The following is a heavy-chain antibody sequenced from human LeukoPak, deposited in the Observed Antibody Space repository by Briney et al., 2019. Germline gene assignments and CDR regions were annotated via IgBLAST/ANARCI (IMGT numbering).Heavy chain of an antibody. Sequence: GGSLRLSCAASGFAFSYYGMHWVRHAPGKGLEWVAVISHDGSNIHYGDSVKGRFTISRDNSKNTVYLQMNSLRAEDTAIYYCAKDPYRVVVATGNYLDPWGQGTLVTVSS. CDR1: GFAFSYYG. CDR2: ISHDGSNI. J-gene: IGHJ5*02. CDR3: AKDPYRVVVATGNYLDP. D-gene: IGHD2-15*01. V-gene: IGHV3-30*18.